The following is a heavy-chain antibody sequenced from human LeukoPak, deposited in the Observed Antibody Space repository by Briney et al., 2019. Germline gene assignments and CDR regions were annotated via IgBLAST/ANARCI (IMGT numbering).Heavy chain of an antibody. V-gene: IGHV3-23*01. CDR3: AKEGGLANWNSRNKDY. CDR2: ISGSGGST. Sequence: GGSLRLSCAASGFTFSSYAMSWVRQAPGKGLEWVSAISGSGGSTYYADSVKGRFTISRDNSKNTLYLQMNSLRAEDTAVYYCAKEGGLANWNSRNKDYWGQGTLVTVSS. D-gene: IGHD1-7*01. CDR1: GFTFSSYA. J-gene: IGHJ4*02.